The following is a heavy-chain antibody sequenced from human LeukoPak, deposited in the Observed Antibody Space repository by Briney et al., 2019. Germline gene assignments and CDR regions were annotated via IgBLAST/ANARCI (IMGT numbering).Heavy chain of an antibody. J-gene: IGHJ4*02. Sequence: SETLSLTCAASGFTIRSYYWSWVRQPPGKGLEWIGYIYYSGSTNYNPSLKSRVTISVDTSKNQFSLKLSSVTATDTAVYYCARLDYYASGFFEYWGRGTLVTVSS. CDR3: ARLDYYASGFFEY. CDR1: GFTIRSYY. CDR2: IYYSGST. D-gene: IGHD3-10*01. V-gene: IGHV4-59*08.